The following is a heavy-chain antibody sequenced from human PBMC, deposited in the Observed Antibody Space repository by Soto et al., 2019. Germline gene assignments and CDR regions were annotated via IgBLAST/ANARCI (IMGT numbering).Heavy chain of an antibody. D-gene: IGHD6-13*01. V-gene: IGHV3-64D*06. CDR2: ISNNGGST. CDR1: GLTFSGYA. Sequence: PGGSLRLSCSASGLTFSGYAMHWVRQAPGKGLEYVSAISNNGGSTYHADSVKGRFTISRDNSKNTLYLLMSSLRAEDTAVYYCVKDRDRSSWYFSPFDLWGRGTLVTVSS. J-gene: IGHJ2*01. CDR3: VKDRDRSSWYFSPFDL.